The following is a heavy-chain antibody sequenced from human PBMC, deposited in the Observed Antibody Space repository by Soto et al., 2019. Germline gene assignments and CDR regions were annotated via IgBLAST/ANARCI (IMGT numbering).Heavy chain of an antibody. CDR2: ISSSGSTI. Sequence: GGSLKLSCAASGFTFSDYYMSWIRQAPGKGLEWVSYISSSGSTIYYADSVKGRFTISRDNAKNSLYLQMNSLRAEDTAVYYCARDGGRGYSYGSAFDIWGQGTMVTVSS. CDR3: ARDGGRGYSYGSAFDI. D-gene: IGHD5-18*01. J-gene: IGHJ3*02. V-gene: IGHV3-11*01. CDR1: GFTFSDYY.